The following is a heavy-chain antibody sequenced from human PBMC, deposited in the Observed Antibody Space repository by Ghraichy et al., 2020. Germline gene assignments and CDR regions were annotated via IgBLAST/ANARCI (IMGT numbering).Heavy chain of an antibody. J-gene: IGHJ4*02. CDR3: ARDYDSSGYAYFDY. V-gene: IGHV3-30*09. Sequence: GGFLRLSCAASGFTFSSYAMHWVRQAPGKGLEWVAVISYDGSRKYYADSVKGRFAISRDNSKNTLSLQMNSLRAEDTAVFYCARDYDSSGYAYFDYWGQGTLVTVSS. CDR1: GFTFSSYA. CDR2: ISYDGSRK. D-gene: IGHD3-22*01.